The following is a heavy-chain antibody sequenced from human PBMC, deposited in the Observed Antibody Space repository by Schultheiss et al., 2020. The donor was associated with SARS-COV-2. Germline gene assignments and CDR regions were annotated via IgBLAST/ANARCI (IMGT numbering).Heavy chain of an antibody. V-gene: IGHV4-59*12. CDR1: GDSISRYY. D-gene: IGHD1-7*01. Sequence: SETLSLTCIVSGDSISRYYWSWIRQSPGKGLEWIGYIYYSGSTNYNPSLKSRVTISVDTSKNQFSLELNSVTAADTAVYYCASPPTEGTTRSLHYWGQGTLVTVSS. J-gene: IGHJ4*02. CDR2: IYYSGST. CDR3: ASPPTEGTTRSLHY.